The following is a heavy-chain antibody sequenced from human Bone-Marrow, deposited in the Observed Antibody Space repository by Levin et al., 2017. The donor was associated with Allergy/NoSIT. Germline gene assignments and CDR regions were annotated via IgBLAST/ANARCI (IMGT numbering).Heavy chain of an antibody. V-gene: IGHV3-11*01. CDR2: ISFSGDTI. J-gene: IGHJ4*02. D-gene: IGHD3-3*01. Sequence: GGSLRLSCAASGFTFSDYYMSWIRQAPGKGLEWVSYISFSGDTIHYADSVKGRFTISRDNAKNALYLQLTNLGAGDTAIYYCARDRGERRITIFGVVQNWGQGTLVTVSS. CDR3: ARDRGERRITIFGVVQN. CDR1: GFTFSDYY.